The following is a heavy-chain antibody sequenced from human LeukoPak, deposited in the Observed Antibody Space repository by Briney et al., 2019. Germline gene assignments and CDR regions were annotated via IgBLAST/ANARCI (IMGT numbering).Heavy chain of an antibody. J-gene: IGHJ4*02. Sequence: GGSLRLSYSASGFTFSSFAIHWVRQAPGKGLEYVSAISPSGGSTFYPDSVKGRFTISRDNSKNTVYLQLSSLRAEDTAVYYCVKRALTTAWIDNWGQGTLVTVSS. CDR2: ISPSGGST. V-gene: IGHV3-64D*09. D-gene: IGHD3-3*01. CDR3: VKRALTTAWIDN. CDR1: GFTFSSFA.